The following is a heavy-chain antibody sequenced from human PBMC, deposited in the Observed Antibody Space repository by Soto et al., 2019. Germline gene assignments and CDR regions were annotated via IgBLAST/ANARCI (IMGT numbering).Heavy chain of an antibody. Sequence: QTGGSLRLSCAASGFTFSSYDMHWVRQATGKGLEWVSAIGTAGDTYYPGSVKGRFTISRENAKNSLYLQMNSLRAGDTAVYYCARSLRYFDWLLAYGMDVWGQGTTVTVSS. J-gene: IGHJ6*02. CDR2: IGTAGDT. CDR3: ARSLRYFDWLLAYGMDV. D-gene: IGHD3-9*01. V-gene: IGHV3-13*04. CDR1: GFTFSSYD.